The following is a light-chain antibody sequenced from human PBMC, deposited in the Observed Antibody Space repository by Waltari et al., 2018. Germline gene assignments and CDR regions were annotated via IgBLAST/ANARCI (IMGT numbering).Light chain of an antibody. J-gene: IGKJ4*01. CDR1: QNIKNY. CDR3: QQTYTAPLS. CDR2: TAS. Sequence: DIQVTQSPSSLSASVGDRVTITFRASQNIKNYLSWYQHKEGKAPKLLIYTASTLHSGVPLRFSGSGSGTDFTLVISSLQPEDFATYYCQQTYTAPLSFGAGTKVEMK. V-gene: IGKV1-39*01.